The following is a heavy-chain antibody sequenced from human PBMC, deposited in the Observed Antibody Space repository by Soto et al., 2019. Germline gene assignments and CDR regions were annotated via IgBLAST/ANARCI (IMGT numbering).Heavy chain of an antibody. CDR2: IYYSGST. J-gene: IGHJ6*02. V-gene: IGHV4-39*01. D-gene: IGHD3-3*01. Sequence: QLQLQESGPGLVKPSETLSLTCTVSGGSISSSSYYWGWIRQPPGKGLEWIGSIYYSGSTYYNPSLKSRVTISVDTSKNQFSLKLSSVTAADTAVYYCVRVFGVVLVGMDVWGQGTTVTVSS. CDR1: GGSISSSSYY. CDR3: VRVFGVVLVGMDV.